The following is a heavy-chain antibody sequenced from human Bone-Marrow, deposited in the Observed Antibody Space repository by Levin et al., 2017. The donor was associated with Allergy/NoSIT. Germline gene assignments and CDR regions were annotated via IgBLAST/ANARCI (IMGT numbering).Heavy chain of an antibody. CDR3: ARDSGIRRAAAAFDI. D-gene: IGHD2-15*01. CDR1: GFTFSSYS. CDR2: ISSSSSYI. J-gene: IGHJ3*02. V-gene: IGHV3-21*01. Sequence: ETLSLTCAASGFTFSSYSMNWVRQAPGKGLEWVSSISSSSSYIYYADSVKGRFTISRDNAKNSLYLQMNSLRAEDTAVYYCARDSGIRRAAAAFDIWGQGTMVTVSS.